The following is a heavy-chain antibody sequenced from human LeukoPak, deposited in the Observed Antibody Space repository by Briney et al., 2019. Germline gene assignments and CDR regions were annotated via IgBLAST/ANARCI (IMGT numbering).Heavy chain of an antibody. D-gene: IGHD5-18*01. CDR2: IYYSGST. V-gene: IGHV4-39*01. J-gene: IGHJ5*02. Sequence: SETLSLTCTVSGGSISSSSYYWGWIRQPPGKGLEWIGSIYYSGSTYYNPSLKSRVTISVDTSKNQFSLKLSSVTAADTAVYYCARHKRGYSYGPSFNWFDPWGQGTLVTVSS. CDR1: GGSISSSSYY. CDR3: ARHKRGYSYGPSFNWFDP.